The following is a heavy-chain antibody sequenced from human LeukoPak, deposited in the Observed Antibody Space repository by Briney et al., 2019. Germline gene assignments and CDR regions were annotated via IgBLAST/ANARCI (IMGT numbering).Heavy chain of an antibody. CDR2: VDWDDDK. CDR3: ARMTPDSGSFD. V-gene: IGHV2-70*17. Sequence: SGPALVKLTYTLTLTCSFSVVSLSTPEMCETWIRQPPGKALEWLARVDWDDDKFYSPSLRTRLTITKDTPKYQVVLRMTNMDPVDTGTYYCARMTPDSGSFD. J-gene: IGHJ4*01. D-gene: IGHD2-15*01. CDR1: VVSLSTPEMC.